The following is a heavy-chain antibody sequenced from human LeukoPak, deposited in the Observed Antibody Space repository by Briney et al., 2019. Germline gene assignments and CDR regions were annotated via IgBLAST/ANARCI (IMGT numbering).Heavy chain of an antibody. CDR1: GYTFTSYY. D-gene: IGHD2-15*01. V-gene: IGHV1-46*01. J-gene: IGHJ6*03. Sequence: ASVKVSCKASGYTFTSYYMHWVRQAPGQGLEWMGIINPSGGSTSYAQKFQGRVTMTRDMSTSTVYMELSSLRSEDTAVYYCARVPATYYYYYYYMDVWGKGTTVTISS. CDR3: ARVPATYYYYYYYMDV. CDR2: INPSGGST.